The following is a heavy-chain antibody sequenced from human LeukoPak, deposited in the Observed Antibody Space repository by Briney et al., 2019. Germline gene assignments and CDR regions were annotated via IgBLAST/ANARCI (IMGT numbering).Heavy chain of an antibody. Sequence: SETLSLTCTVSGYSISSGYYWGWIRQPPGKGLEWIGSIYHSGSTYYNPSLKSRVTISVDTSENQFSLKLSSVTAADTAVYYCARVAVVAATTPDAFDIWGQGTMVTVSS. CDR2: IYHSGST. CDR1: GYSISSGYY. V-gene: IGHV4-38-2*02. J-gene: IGHJ3*02. CDR3: ARVAVVAATTPDAFDI. D-gene: IGHD2-15*01.